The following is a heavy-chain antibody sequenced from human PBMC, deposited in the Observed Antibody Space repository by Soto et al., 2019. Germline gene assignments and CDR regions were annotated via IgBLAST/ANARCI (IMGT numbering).Heavy chain of an antibody. D-gene: IGHD3-3*01. CDR2: INAGNGNT. J-gene: IGHJ3*01. Sequence: GASVKVSCKASGYTFTSYAMHWVRQAPGQRLEWMGWINAGNGNTKYSQKFQGRVTITRDTSASTAYMELSSLRSEDTAVYYCARDRRFLEWLLFAPWGQGTMVTVSS. CDR3: ARDRRFLEWLLFAP. CDR1: GYTFTSYA. V-gene: IGHV1-3*01.